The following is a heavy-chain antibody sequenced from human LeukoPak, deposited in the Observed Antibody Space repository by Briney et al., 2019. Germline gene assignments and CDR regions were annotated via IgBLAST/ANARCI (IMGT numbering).Heavy chain of an antibody. V-gene: IGHV3-23*01. CDR1: GFTFSNYA. CDR3: ANFACCHFDSESGY. D-gene: IGHD3-9*01. CDR2: IVGSGGSA. J-gene: IGHJ4*02. Sequence: GGSLRLSCAASGFTFSNYAMTWVRQAPGKGLEWVASIVGSGGSAYYADSMKGRFTISRDNSDNTLYLQMDSLGAEDTAVYYCANFACCHFDSESGYWGQGTLVTVSS.